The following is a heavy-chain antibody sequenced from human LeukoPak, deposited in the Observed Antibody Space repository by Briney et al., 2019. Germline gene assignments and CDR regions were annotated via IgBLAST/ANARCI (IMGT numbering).Heavy chain of an antibody. J-gene: IGHJ6*02. CDR2: ISYDGSNK. D-gene: IGHD3-3*01. CDR3: AKDEYYDFWSGYSFYYYYGMDV. Sequence: GGSLRLSCAASGFTFSDYYMSWIRQAPGKGLEWVAVISYDGSNKYYADSVKGRFTISRDNSKNTLYLQMNSLRAEDTAVYYCAKDEYYDFWSGYSFYYYYGMDVWGQGTTVTVSS. V-gene: IGHV3-30*18. CDR1: GFTFSDYY.